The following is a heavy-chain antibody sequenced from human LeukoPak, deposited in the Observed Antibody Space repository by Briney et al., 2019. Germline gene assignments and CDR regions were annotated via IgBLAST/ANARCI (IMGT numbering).Heavy chain of an antibody. Sequence: SETLSLTCIVSGGSIGNYYWNWIRQPPGKGLEWIGYTSYSGNTIYNPSLKSRVTISIDPFKNQLSLKVTSVTAADTAVYYCARDHGYFGMDVWGQGTMVTV. V-gene: IGHV4-59*01. J-gene: IGHJ6*02. CDR2: TSYSGNT. CDR3: ARDHGYFGMDV. CDR1: GGSIGNYY.